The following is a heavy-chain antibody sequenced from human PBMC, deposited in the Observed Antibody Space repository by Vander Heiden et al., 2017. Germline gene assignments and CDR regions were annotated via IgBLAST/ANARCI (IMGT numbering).Heavy chain of an antibody. CDR1: GFTCTNYW. D-gene: IGHD2-2*01. V-gene: IGHV3-7*01. Sequence: VQLVESGGGLVQPGGSLRLSCAASGFTCTNYWMKWVRQAPGKGLEWVANIKQDGGQKYYVDSVKGRFTISRDNAKNSLYLQMNSLRAEDTAVYYCTRIGYKSSCSDYWGQGTLVTVSS. CDR2: IKQDGGQK. CDR3: TRIGYKSSCSDY. J-gene: IGHJ4*02.